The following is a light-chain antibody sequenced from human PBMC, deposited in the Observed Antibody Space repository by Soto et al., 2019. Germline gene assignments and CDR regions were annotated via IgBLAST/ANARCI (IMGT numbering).Light chain of an antibody. CDR2: DVS. J-gene: IGLJ3*02. V-gene: IGLV2-14*01. CDR3: SSYTSSITWV. CDR1: SSDVGGYNY. Sequence: QSALNQPASVSGSPGQSITISCTGTSSDVGGYNYVSWYQQHPGKAPKLMIYDVSNRPSGVSNRFSGSKSGNTASLTISGLQAEDEADYYFSSYTSSITWVFGGGPKLTVL.